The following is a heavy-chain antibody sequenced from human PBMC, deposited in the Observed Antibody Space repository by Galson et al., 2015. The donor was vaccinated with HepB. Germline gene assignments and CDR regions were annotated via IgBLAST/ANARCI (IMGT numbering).Heavy chain of an antibody. J-gene: IGHJ6*02. CDR3: LIAAAGRYYGMDV. V-gene: IGHV1-18*01. CDR1: GYTFTSYG. D-gene: IGHD6-13*01. Sequence: SVKVSCKASGYTFTSYGISWVRQAPGQGLEWMGWISAYNGNTNYAQKLQGRVTMTTDTSTSTAYMELRSLRSDDTAVYYCLIAAAGRYYGMDVWGQGTTVTVSS. CDR2: ISAYNGNT.